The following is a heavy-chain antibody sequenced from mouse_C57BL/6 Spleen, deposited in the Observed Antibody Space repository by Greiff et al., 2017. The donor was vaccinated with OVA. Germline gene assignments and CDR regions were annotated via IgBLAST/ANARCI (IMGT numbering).Heavy chain of an antibody. D-gene: IGHD2-2*01. Sequence: QVQLQQSGPELVKPGASVKISCKASGYAFSSSWMNWVKQRPGKGLEWIGRIYPGDGDTNYNGKFKGKATLTADKSSSTAYMQLSSLTSEDSAVYFCARSRGYGYAHVDYWGQGTTLTVSS. V-gene: IGHV1-82*01. J-gene: IGHJ2*01. CDR3: ARSRGYGYAHVDY. CDR2: IYPGDGDT. CDR1: GYAFSSSW.